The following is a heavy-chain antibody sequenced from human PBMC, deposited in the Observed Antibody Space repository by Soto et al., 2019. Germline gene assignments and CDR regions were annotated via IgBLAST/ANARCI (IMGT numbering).Heavy chain of an antibody. CDR2: INGDGSDR. Sequence: PGGALRLSCRASGFSSSDYWMAWIRQVPGKGLELVAAINGDGSDRGYLESVEGRFTISRDNANNSVFLHLNTLTAEDTAVYFCTRDPSWGAFDIWGQGTMVTVSS. CDR3: TRDPSWGAFDI. J-gene: IGHJ3*02. CDR1: GFSSSDYW. D-gene: IGHD7-27*01. V-gene: IGHV3-7*01.